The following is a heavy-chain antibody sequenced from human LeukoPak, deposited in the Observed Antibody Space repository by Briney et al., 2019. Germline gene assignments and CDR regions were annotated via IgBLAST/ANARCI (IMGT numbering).Heavy chain of an antibody. V-gene: IGHV3-33*01. J-gene: IGHJ4*02. CDR3: ARGYYDFWSGYHPTYYFDY. D-gene: IGHD3-3*01. CDR2: MWYDGSNK. CDR1: GFTFSSYG. Sequence: GRSLRLSCAASGFTFSSYGMHWVRQAPGKGLEWVAVMWYDGSNKYYADSVKGRFTISRDNSKNTLYLQMNSLRAEDTAVYYCARGYYDFWSGYHPTYYFDYWGQGTLVTVSS.